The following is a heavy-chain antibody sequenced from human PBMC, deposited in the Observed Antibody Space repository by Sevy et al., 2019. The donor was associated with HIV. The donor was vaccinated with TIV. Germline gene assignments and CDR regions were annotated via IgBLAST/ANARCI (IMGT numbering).Heavy chain of an antibody. CDR1: GYTFTSYD. Sequence: ASVKVSCKASGYTFTSYDINWVRQATGQGLEWMGWMNPNSGNTGYAQKFQGRVTMTRNTSISTAYMELSRLRSEDTAVYYCARGGGTTDYYYYYGMDVWGQGTTVTVSS. V-gene: IGHV1-8*01. CDR2: MNPNSGNT. D-gene: IGHD3-16*01. CDR3: ARGGGTTDYYYYYGMDV. J-gene: IGHJ6*02.